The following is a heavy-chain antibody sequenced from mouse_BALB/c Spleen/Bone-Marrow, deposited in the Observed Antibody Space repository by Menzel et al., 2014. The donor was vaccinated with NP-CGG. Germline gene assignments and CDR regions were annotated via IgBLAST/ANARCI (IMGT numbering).Heavy chain of an antibody. CDR2: IYPGDGDT. V-gene: IGHV1-82*01. J-gene: IGHJ2*01. CDR1: GYAFSSSW. CDR3: ARWGITSYYSDY. D-gene: IGHD2-4*01. Sequence: VQRVESGPELMKPGASVKISCKASGYAFSSSWMNWVKQRPGQGLEWIGRIYPGDGDTNYNGKFKGKATLTADKSSSTAYMQLSSLTSVDSAVYFCARWGITSYYSDYWGQGTTLTVSS.